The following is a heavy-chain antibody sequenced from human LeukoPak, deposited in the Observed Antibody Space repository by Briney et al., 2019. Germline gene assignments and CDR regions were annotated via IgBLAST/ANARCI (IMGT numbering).Heavy chain of an antibody. J-gene: IGHJ4*02. D-gene: IGHD1-26*01. Sequence: RRSLRLSCAASGFTFSSNSMNWVSQAPGKGLEWDSFISSSSSTIYYAGSVKGRFTISRDNAKNSLYLQMNSLRAEDTAVYYCARDRGGSYSAIDYWGQGPLVTVSS. CDR2: ISSSSSTI. V-gene: IGHV3-48*04. CDR1: GFTFSSNS. CDR3: ARDRGGSYSAIDY.